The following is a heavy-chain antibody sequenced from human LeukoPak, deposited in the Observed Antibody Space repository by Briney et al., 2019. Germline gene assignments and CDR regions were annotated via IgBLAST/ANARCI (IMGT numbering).Heavy chain of an antibody. V-gene: IGHV3-33*03. D-gene: IGHD6-6*01. Sequence: GGSLRLSCAASGFPFSSYGMHWVRQAPGKGLEWVARLVYDARSDYANSVKGRFTVSRDNAKNTLYLQVNNLRAEDTAVYYCARGPNSNWSGLDFWGQGTLLTVSS. CDR1: GFPFSSYG. CDR3: ARGPNSNWSGLDF. CDR2: LVYDARS. J-gene: IGHJ4*02.